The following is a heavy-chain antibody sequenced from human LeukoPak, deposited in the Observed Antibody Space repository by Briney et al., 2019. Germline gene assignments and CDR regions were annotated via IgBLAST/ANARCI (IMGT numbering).Heavy chain of an antibody. CDR1: GYTFTSYD. CDR2: MNPNSGNT. V-gene: IGHV1-8*01. J-gene: IGHJ6*02. Sequence: ASVKVSCKASGYTFTSYDINWVRQDTGQGLEWMGWMNPNSGNTGYAQKFQGRVTMTRNTSISTAYMELSSLRSEDTAVYYCARRGYSSSWTYYYYYYGMDVWGQGTTVTVSS. CDR3: ARRGYSSSWTYYYYYYGMDV. D-gene: IGHD6-13*01.